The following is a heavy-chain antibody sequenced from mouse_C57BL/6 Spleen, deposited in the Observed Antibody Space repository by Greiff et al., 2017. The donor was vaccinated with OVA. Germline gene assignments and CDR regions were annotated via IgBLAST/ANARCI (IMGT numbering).Heavy chain of an antibody. Sequence: EVQGVESGGGLVKPGGSLKLSCAASGFTFSSYAMSWVRQTPEKRLEWVATISDGGSYTYYPDNVKGRFTISRDNAKNNLYLQMSHLKSEDTAMYYCARDGDDGYLSWFAYWGQGTLVTVSA. CDR1: GFTFSSYA. D-gene: IGHD2-3*01. CDR3: ARDGDDGYLSWFAY. CDR2: ISDGGSYT. V-gene: IGHV5-4*01. J-gene: IGHJ3*01.